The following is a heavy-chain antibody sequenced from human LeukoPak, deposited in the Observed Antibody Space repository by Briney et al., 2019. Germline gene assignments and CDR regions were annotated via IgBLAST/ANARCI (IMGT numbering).Heavy chain of an antibody. CDR3: AREAATVTTFSYFDY. Sequence: SVKVSCKASGGTFSSYAISWVRQAPGQGLEWMGGIIPIFGTANYAQKFQGRVTITADESTSTAYMELSSLRSEDTAVYYCAREAATVTTFSYFDYWGQGTLVTVSS. CDR1: GGTFSSYA. CDR2: IIPIFGTA. D-gene: IGHD4-17*01. V-gene: IGHV1-69*13. J-gene: IGHJ4*02.